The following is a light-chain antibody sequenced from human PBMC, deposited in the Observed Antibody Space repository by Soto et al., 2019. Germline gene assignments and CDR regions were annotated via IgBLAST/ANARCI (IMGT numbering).Light chain of an antibody. CDR1: QTIGDA. Sequence: DIHMTQSPSTGSASVGDRVTITCRASQTIGDALAWYQQKTGQAPRLIIFDASNLETGVPSRFSGGVSGTEFPLTISSLQPQDFVTYYCQQYHAHWTFGQGTKVDTK. V-gene: IGKV1-5*01. CDR3: QQYHAHWT. CDR2: DAS. J-gene: IGKJ1*01.